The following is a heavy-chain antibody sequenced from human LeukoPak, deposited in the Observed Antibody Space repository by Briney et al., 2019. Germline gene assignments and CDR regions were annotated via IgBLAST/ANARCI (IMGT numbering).Heavy chain of an antibody. Sequence: PGGSLRLSCAASGFTFSSYSMNWVRQAPGKGLEWVSSISSSSSYIYYADSVKGRFTISRDNSKNTLHLQMNSLRADDTAVYYCAKGPLTEVAGTTWDYWGQGPLVTVSS. V-gene: IGHV3-21*04. CDR2: ISSSSSYI. D-gene: IGHD6-19*01. CDR3: AKGPLTEVAGTTWDY. J-gene: IGHJ4*02. CDR1: GFTFSSYS.